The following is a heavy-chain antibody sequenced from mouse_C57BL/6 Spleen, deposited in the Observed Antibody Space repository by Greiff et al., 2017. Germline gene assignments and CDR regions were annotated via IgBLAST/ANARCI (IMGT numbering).Heavy chain of an antibody. D-gene: IGHD2-4*01. J-gene: IGHJ2*01. CDR3: ARYYDYDGGYFDY. CDR1: GYAFSSSW. CDR2: IYPGDGDT. V-gene: IGHV1-82*01. Sequence: VQLQQSGPELVKPGASVKISCKASGYAFSSSWMNWVKQRPGKGLEWIGRIYPGDGDTNYNGKFKGKATLTADKSSSTAYMQLSSLTSEDSAVYFCARYYDYDGGYFDYWGQGTTLTVSS.